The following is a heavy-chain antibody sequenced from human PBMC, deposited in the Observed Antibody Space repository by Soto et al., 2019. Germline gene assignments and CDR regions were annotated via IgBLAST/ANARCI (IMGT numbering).Heavy chain of an antibody. V-gene: IGHV1-58*01. CDR3: AATTHYDFWSGYFDGAPFEI. J-gene: IGHJ3*02. D-gene: IGHD3-3*01. CDR1: GSTFSTSS. Sequence: QMPLVQSGPEVKKPGASVKVSCKASGSTFSTSSVQWVRQARGRRLEWIGWIVVGNGNTNFAQKFQDRVTITRDLSTDAAYMELRSLRFEDTAVYFCAATTHYDFWSGYFDGAPFEIWGQGTMVTVSS. CDR2: IVVGNGNT.